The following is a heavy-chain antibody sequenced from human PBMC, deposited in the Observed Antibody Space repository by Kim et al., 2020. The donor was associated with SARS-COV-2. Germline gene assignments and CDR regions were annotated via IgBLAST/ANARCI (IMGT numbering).Heavy chain of an antibody. J-gene: IGHJ5*02. D-gene: IGHD6-13*01. CDR2: K. CDR3: ETLGRSNSYSS. Sequence: KSYVSTVKGRFTNSRDNAKNSLFLQMNSLRADDTAIYYCETLGRSNSYSSWGQGTLVTVSS. V-gene: IGHV3-7*01.